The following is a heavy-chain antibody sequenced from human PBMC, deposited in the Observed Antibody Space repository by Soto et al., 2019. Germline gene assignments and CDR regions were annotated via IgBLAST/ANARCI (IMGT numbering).Heavy chain of an antibody. V-gene: IGHV1-18*01. CDR3: ARAPYSSSSAYYYGMDV. D-gene: IGHD6-6*01. Sequence: GASVKVSCKASGNTFTSYDISWVRQAPGQGLEWMGWISAHNSNTKYAQKFQGRVTMTTDTSTSTAYMELRSLRSDDTAVYYCARAPYSSSSAYYYGMDVWGQGTTVTVSS. J-gene: IGHJ6*02. CDR2: ISAHNSNT. CDR1: GNTFTSYD.